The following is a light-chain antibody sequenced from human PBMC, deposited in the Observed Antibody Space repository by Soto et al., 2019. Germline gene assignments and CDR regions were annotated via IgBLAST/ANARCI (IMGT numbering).Light chain of an antibody. CDR1: QSISSY. J-gene: IGKJ1*01. V-gene: IGKV1-39*01. CDR2: AAS. CDR3: HQSYSVPWT. Sequence: DIQVTQSPSSLSASVGDRVTITCRASQSISSYLNWYRQKPGRAPNLLIYAASKLQSGVPSRFSGSGSGTDFTLTISSLQPGDFAIYYCHQSYSVPWTFGQGTKVEIK.